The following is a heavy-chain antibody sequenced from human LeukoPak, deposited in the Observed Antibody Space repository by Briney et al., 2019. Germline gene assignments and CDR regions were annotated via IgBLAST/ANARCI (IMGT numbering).Heavy chain of an antibody. CDR3: ARRRDTAEYYFDY. CDR2: IYYSGST. Sequence: SETLSLTCTVSGGSISSYYWSWIRQPPGKGLEWIGYIYYSGSTNYNPSLKSRVTISVDTSKNQFSLKLSSVTAADTAVYYCARRRDTAEYYFDYWGQGALVTVSS. V-gene: IGHV4-59*08. J-gene: IGHJ4*02. CDR1: GGSISSYY. D-gene: IGHD5-18*01.